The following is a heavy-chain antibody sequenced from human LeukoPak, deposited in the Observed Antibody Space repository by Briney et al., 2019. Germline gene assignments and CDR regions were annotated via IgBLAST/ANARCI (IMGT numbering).Heavy chain of an antibody. CDR1: GFTFSSYA. J-gene: IGHJ4*02. V-gene: IGHV3-66*01. CDR2: IYSGGST. Sequence: GGSLRLSCEATGFTFSSYAMCWVRQAPGKGLEWVSVIYSGGSTYYADSVKGRFTISRDNSKNTLYLQMNSLRAEDTAVYYCARMGSGYLEGYWGQGTLVTVSS. CDR3: ARMGSGYLEGY. D-gene: IGHD3-22*01.